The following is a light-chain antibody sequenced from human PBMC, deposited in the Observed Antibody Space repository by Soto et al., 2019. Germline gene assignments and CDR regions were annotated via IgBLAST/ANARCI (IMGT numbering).Light chain of an antibody. Sequence: QSVLTQPASVSGSPGQSITISCTGTSSDIGDYDYVSWYQHLPGKAPKLLIFDVTHRPSGVSDRFSGSKSGNTASLTISGVRPEDEADYYCCSYTDIALNVVFGGGTKVTLL. CDR2: DVT. J-gene: IGLJ2*01. CDR3: CSYTDIALNVV. CDR1: SSDIGDYDY. V-gene: IGLV2-14*01.